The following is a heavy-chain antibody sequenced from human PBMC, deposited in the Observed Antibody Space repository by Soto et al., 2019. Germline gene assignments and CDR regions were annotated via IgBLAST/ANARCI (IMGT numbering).Heavy chain of an antibody. CDR1: GFTFSSYA. J-gene: IGHJ4*02. Sequence: QVQLVESGGGVVQTWRSLRLSCAASGFTFSSYAMHWVRQAPGKGLEWVAVISYDGSNKYYANSVKGRFNISRDNSKNTLYLHMNSLRAEDTAVYYCARDLRSSLGYWGQGTLVTVSS. CDR2: ISYDGSNK. CDR3: ARDLRSSLGY. D-gene: IGHD6-13*01. V-gene: IGHV3-30-3*01.